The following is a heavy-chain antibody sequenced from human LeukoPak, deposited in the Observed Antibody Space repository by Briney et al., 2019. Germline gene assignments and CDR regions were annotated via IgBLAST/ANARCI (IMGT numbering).Heavy chain of an antibody. CDR3: ARDGVSTTPDFDY. CDR2: IYPNSGAT. Sequence: ASVKVSCKTSGYTFAAYYMYWLRQAPGQGLECMGWIYPNSGATGYAQNFQGRVTMTRDTSVSTIYMELSRLRSDDTAVYYCARDGVSTTPDFDYWGQGTLVTVSS. V-gene: IGHV1-2*02. D-gene: IGHD2-8*01. J-gene: IGHJ4*02. CDR1: GYTFAAYY.